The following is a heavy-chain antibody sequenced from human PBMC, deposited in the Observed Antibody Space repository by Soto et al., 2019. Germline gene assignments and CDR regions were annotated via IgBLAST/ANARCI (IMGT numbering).Heavy chain of an antibody. V-gene: IGHV3-48*01. J-gene: IGHJ6*03. CDR2: ISSSSSTI. D-gene: IGHD1-7*01. CDR3: ARVNVGVGLELRYYMDV. CDR1: GFTFSSYD. Sequence: GGSLRLSCAASGFTFSSYDMHWVRQATGKGLEWVSYISSSSSTIYYADSVKGRFTISRDNAKNLLYLQMNSLRAEDTAVYYCARVNVGVGLELRYYMDVWGKGTTVTVSS.